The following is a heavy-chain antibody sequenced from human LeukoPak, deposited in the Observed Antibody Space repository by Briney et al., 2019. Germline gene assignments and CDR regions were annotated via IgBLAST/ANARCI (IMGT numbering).Heavy chain of an antibody. D-gene: IGHD3-3*01. CDR3: TTGVEK. CDR1: GFTFSKAG. V-gene: IGHV3-15*01. CDR2: IKSKTDGETT. J-gene: IGHJ4*02. Sequence: GGSLRLSCEASGFTFSKAGMTWVRQAPGKGLEWVGRIKSKTDGETTDYGAPVKGRFIISREDPKNTLYLEMNSLKTEDTAVYYCTTGVEKWGQGTRVTVSS.